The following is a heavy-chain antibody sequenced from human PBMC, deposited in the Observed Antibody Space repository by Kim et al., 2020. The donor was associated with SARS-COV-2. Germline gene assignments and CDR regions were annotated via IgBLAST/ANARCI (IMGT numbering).Heavy chain of an antibody. CDR1: GFTFSSYG. CDR3: ANGGSSSSWAHLY. V-gene: IGHV3-33*06. Sequence: GGSLRLSCAAPGFTFSSYGMHWVRQAPGKGLEWVAVIWYDGSKKYYVDSVKGRFTISRDNSKNTLYLQMNSLRSEDTAVYYCANGGSSSSWAHLYWGQGTLVTVSS. J-gene: IGHJ4*02. CDR2: IWYDGSKK. D-gene: IGHD2-2*01.